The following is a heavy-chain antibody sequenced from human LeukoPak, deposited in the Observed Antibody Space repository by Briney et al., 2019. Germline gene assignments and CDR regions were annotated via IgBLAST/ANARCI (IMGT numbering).Heavy chain of an antibody. Sequence: SETLSLTCTVSRGSLSSSTYYWSWVRQPPGKGLEWTASIYYTGSTYYNPSLKSRVTISLDMSKNEFFLTMTSVTAADTAVYFCTAEKNGSPHYWGQGTQVTVSS. J-gene: IGHJ4*02. CDR3: TAEKNGSPHY. CDR2: IYYTGST. D-gene: IGHD2-8*01. CDR1: RGSLSSSTYY. V-gene: IGHV4-39*07.